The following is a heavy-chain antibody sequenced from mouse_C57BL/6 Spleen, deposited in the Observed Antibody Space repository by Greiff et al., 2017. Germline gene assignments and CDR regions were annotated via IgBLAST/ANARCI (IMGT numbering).Heavy chain of an antibody. CDR2: ISRKSSNYAS. Sequence: EVQLVESGGGLVQPKGSLKLSCAASGFTFNTYAMHWVRQAPGKGLEWVARISRKSSNYASYYAVSVKDRFTISRDDSQSMLYLQMSNLKTEDTAMYYCVREVVRGYAMDYWGQGTSVTVSS. CDR3: VREVVRGYAMDY. V-gene: IGHV10-3*01. D-gene: IGHD1-1*02. CDR1: GFTFNTYA. J-gene: IGHJ4*01.